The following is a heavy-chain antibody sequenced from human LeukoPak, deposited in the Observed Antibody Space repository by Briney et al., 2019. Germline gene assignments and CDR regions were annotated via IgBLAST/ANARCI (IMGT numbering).Heavy chain of an antibody. J-gene: IGHJ4*02. V-gene: IGHV4-59*01. CDR2: IYYSGST. CDR3: ARAGLVWGAHDFDY. Sequence: SETLSLTCTVSGGSISSYYGSWIRQPPGKGLEWIGYIYYSGSTNYNPSLKSRGTISLDTSKNQFSLKLSSVTAADTAVYYCARAGLVWGAHDFDYWGQGTLVTVSS. CDR1: GGSISSYY. D-gene: IGHD1-26*01.